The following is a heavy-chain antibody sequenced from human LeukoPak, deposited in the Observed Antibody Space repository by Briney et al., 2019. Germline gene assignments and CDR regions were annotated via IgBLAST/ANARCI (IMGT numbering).Heavy chain of an antibody. V-gene: IGHV1-8*01. CDR2: MNPNSGNT. CDR3: AREFELLWFGESSGGFDY. J-gene: IGHJ4*02. Sequence: VASVKVSCKASGYTFTSYDINWVRQATGQGLEWMGWMNPNSGNTGYAQKFQGRVTMTRNTSISTAYMELSSLRSEDTAVYYCAREFELLWFGESSGGFDYWGQGTLVTVSS. CDR1: GYTFTSYD. D-gene: IGHD3-10*01.